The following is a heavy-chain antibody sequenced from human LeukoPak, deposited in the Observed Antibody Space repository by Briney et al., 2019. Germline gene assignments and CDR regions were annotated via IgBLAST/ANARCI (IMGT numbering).Heavy chain of an antibody. J-gene: IGHJ4*02. Sequence: GSLRLSCEASGFTFSSYWMTWVRQAPGKGLEWVANIKQDGSEKYYVDSVKGRFTISRDNAKNSLDLQMNSLRVEDTAVYYCARSPSWILYFDSWGQGTLVTVSS. D-gene: IGHD5-12*01. V-gene: IGHV3-7*01. CDR1: GFTFSSYW. CDR2: IKQDGSEK. CDR3: ARSPSWILYFDS.